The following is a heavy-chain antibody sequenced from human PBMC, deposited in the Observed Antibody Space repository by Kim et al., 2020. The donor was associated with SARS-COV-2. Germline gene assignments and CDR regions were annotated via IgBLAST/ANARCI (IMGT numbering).Heavy chain of an antibody. J-gene: IGHJ5*02. V-gene: IGHV3-21*01. Sequence: GGSLRLSCAASGFTFSSYSMNWVRQAPGKGLEWVSSISSSSSYLYYADSVKGRFTISRDNAKNSLYLQMNSLRAEDTAVYYCAREPSIAVAAWGQGTLVTVSS. CDR3: AREPSIAVAA. D-gene: IGHD6-19*01. CDR1: GFTFSSYS. CDR2: ISSSSSYL.